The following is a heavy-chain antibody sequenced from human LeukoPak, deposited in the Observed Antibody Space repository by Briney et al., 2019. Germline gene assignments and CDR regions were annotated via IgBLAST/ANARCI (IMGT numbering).Heavy chain of an antibody. CDR1: GFTFSDYY. V-gene: IGHV3-11*06. CDR2: ISSSSSYT. CDR3: ARVPYYYGSGSYYSGYYFDY. D-gene: IGHD3-10*01. J-gene: IGHJ4*02. Sequence: GGSLRLSCAASGFTFSDYYMSWIRQAPGKGLEWVSYISSSSSYTNYADSVKGRFTISRDNAENSLYLQMNSLRAEDTAVYYCARVPYYYGSGSYYSGYYFDYWGQGTLVTVSS.